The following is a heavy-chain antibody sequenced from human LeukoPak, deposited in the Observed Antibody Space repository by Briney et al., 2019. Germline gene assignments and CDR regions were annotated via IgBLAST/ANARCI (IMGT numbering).Heavy chain of an antibody. CDR3: ARGKEGCFDL. Sequence: PGGSLRLSCAASGFTVSSNYMNWVRQAPGKGLEWVSVIYSGGSSYYADSVKGRFTISRHNSKNTLYLQMNSLRPEDTAVYYCARGKEGCFDLWGRGTLVTVSS. J-gene: IGHJ2*01. CDR1: GFTVSSNY. CDR2: IYSGGSS. V-gene: IGHV3-53*04.